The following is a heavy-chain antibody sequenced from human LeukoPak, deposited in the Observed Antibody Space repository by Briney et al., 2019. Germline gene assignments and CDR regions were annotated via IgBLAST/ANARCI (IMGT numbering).Heavy chain of an antibody. CDR2: IYYSGST. V-gene: IGHV4-39*01. D-gene: IGHD2-2*01. J-gene: IGHJ5*02. CDR3: ARRGYCSSTSCYEYWFDP. Sequence: PETLSLTCTVSGGSISSSSYYWGWIRQPPGKGLEWIGLIYYSGSTYYNPSLKSRLTISVDTSKNQFSLKLSSVTATDTAVYYCARRGYCSSTSCYEYWFDPWGQGTLVTVSS. CDR1: GGSISSSSYY.